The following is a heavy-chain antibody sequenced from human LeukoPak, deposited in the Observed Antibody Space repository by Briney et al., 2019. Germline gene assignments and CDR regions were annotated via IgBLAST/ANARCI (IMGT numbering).Heavy chain of an antibody. CDR1: GGSFSGYY. D-gene: IGHD5-12*01. Sequence: SETLSLTCAVYGGSFSGYYWSWIRQPPGKGLEWIGEINHSGSTNYNPSLKSRVTISVDTSKNQFSLKLSSVTAADTAVYYCARVGGWLRTLYYFDHWGQGTLVTVSS. V-gene: IGHV4-34*01. J-gene: IGHJ4*02. CDR3: ARVGGWLRTLYYFDH. CDR2: INHSGST.